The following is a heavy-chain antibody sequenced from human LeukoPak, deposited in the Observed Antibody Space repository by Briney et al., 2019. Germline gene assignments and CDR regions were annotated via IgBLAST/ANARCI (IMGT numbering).Heavy chain of an antibody. V-gene: IGHV4-59*08. D-gene: IGHD3-22*01. J-gene: IGHJ4*02. CDR2: IYYDGTT. CDR3: VRSGGYYYDAL. Sequence: SETLSLTCTVSGDSISNYYWSWIRQSPGKGLEWIGYIYYDGTTSYNPSLKSRLTISLDTSRNQFSLNLRSVTAADAAVFYCVRSGGYYYDALWGQGSLVTVSS. CDR1: GDSISNYY.